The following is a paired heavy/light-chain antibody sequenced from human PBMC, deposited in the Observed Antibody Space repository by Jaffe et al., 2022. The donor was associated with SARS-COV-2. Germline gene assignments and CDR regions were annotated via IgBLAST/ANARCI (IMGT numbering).Light chain of an antibody. CDR2: AAM. CDR3: QQSFSPPFT. Sequence: DIQMTQSPSPLSASVGDRVTITCRASQNIENYLNWYQQKPGKAPKLLMFAAMSLQSGVPSRFSGSGSGTDFTLTITNLQPEDFATYYCQQSFSPPFTFGQGTKLETK. J-gene: IGKJ2*01. V-gene: IGKV1-39*01. CDR1: QNIENY.
Heavy chain of an antibody. CDR2: ITTTTRIT. J-gene: IGHJ6*02. D-gene: IGHD1-7*01. V-gene: IGHV3-21*01. CDR3: ARVISLPSLTGPTDYYYGMDV. CDR1: GFTFSSYT. Sequence: EEQLVESGGGLVKPGGSLRLSCAASGFTFSSYTMGWVRQTPGKGLEWVSSITTTTRITHYADSVKGRFTISRDNAENSLFLQMNSLRAEDSAVYYCARVISLPSLTGPTDYYYGMDVWGQGTTVAVSS.